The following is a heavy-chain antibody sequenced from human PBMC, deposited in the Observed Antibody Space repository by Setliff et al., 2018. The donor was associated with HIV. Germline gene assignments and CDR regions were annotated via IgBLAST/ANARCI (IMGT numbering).Heavy chain of an antibody. CDR1: GGSISSGGYF. Sequence: SETLSLTCTVSGGSISSGGYFWSWIRQLPGKGLEWIGYIYYSGSTSYNPSLKSRVSISVDASKNQFSLRLSSVTAADTAVYYCARDEIGVWGKGTTVTVSS. CDR3: ARDEIGV. V-gene: IGHV4-31*03. J-gene: IGHJ6*04. CDR2: IYYSGST.